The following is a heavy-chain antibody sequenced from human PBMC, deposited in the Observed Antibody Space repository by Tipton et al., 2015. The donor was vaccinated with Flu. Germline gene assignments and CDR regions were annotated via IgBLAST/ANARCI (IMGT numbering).Heavy chain of an antibody. V-gene: IGHV1-8*01. CDR1: GYTFTSYD. CDR2: MNPNSGNT. J-gene: IGHJ5*02. D-gene: IGHD2-15*01. Sequence: QLVQSGAEVNKPGASVKVSCKASGYTFTSYDINWVRQATGQGLEWMGWMNPNSGNTSYSKKFQGRVTMTRNTSISTAYMELSGLRSEDTAVYYCARGPRYCSGGSCYLRDPWGQGTLVTVSS. CDR3: ARGPRYCSGGSCYLRDP.